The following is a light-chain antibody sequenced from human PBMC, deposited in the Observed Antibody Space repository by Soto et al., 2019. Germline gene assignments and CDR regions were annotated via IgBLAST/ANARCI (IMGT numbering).Light chain of an antibody. J-gene: IGKJ1*01. Sequence: DIQMTQSPSTLSASVGDRVTITCRASQSISSWLAWYQQKPGKAPKLLIYKASSLESGVPSRFSGSGSGTEFTLTISSXQPDDFXTYYCQQYNSYPWTFGQGTKVEIK. CDR1: QSISSW. V-gene: IGKV1-5*03. CDR3: QQYNSYPWT. CDR2: KAS.